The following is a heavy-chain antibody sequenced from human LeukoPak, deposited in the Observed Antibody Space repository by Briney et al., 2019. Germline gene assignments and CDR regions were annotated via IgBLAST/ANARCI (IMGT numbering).Heavy chain of an antibody. CDR2: IYYSGST. CDR3: ARGAGTKEMAFGH. Sequence: SETLSLTCTVSGGSISTYYWSWIRQPPGKGLEWIGYIYYSGSTNYNPSLKGRVTISVDTSKNHFSLKLTSVTAADTAVYYCARGAGTKEMAFGHWGQGTLVTVSS. D-gene: IGHD5-24*01. CDR1: GGSISTYY. J-gene: IGHJ4*02. V-gene: IGHV4-59*01.